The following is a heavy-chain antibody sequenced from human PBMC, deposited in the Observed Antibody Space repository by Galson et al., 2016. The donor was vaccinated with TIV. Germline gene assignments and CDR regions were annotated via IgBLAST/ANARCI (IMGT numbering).Heavy chain of an antibody. CDR1: GYSFSDYR. J-gene: IGHJ2*01. V-gene: IGHV5-51*01. CDR3: ARLAPVTATTVWYSGV. D-gene: IGHD4-11*01. CDR2: IYPGDSDT. Sequence: QSGAEVTKPGESLKISCKGSGYSFSDYRVGWVRQMPGHGLEWMGIIYPGDSDTRYSPSSQGQVTMSVDRAISIAYLQWSSLKASDTAMYYCARLAPVTATTVWYSGVWGRGTLVTVSS.